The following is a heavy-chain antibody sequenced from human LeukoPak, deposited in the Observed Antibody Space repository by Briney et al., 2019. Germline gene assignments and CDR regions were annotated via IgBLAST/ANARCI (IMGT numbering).Heavy chain of an antibody. CDR1: GGSISSYY. D-gene: IGHD4-23*01. J-gene: IGHJ4*02. Sequence: TSSETLSLTCTVSGGSISSYYWNWIRQPPGKGLEWIGYIYYSGTTNYNPSLKSRVSMSVDTSKNQFSLKLSSVTAADTAVYYCARGHYGGSEMDSWGQGTLVTVSS. CDR3: ARGHYGGSEMDS. CDR2: IYYSGTT. V-gene: IGHV4-59*12.